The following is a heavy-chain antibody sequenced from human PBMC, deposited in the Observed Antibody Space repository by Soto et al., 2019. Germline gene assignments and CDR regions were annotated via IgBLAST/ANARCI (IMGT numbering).Heavy chain of an antibody. V-gene: IGHV4-59*01. J-gene: IGHJ4*02. CDR1: GISMNNYY. CDR2: VYSSGST. CDR3: ARSGHTFGGVV. D-gene: IGHD3-16*01. Sequence: QLQLQESGPGLVKPSETLPLTCTVSGISMNNYYGSWIRQSPGRGLEHIGYVYSSGSTVYNPSLKSLVTISVDMSNNQFSLKLTSVTAADTAIYYCARSGHTFGGVVWGQGILVTVSS.